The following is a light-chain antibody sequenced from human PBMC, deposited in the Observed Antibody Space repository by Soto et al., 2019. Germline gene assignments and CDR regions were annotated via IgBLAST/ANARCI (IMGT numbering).Light chain of an antibody. J-gene: IGLJ1*01. Sequence: QSVLTQPRSVSGSPGQSVTISCTGASSDVGGYNYVSWYQQHPGKAPKLMIYDVSKRPSGVPDRFSGSKSGNTASLTISGLHTEDEADYYCCSYAGRYTYVFATGTKVTVL. CDR2: DVS. CDR3: CSYAGRYTYV. V-gene: IGLV2-11*01. CDR1: SSDVGGYNY.